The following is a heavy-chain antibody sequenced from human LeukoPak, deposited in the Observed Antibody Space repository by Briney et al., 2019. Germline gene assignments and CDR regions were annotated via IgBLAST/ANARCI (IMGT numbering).Heavy chain of an antibody. V-gene: IGHV4-59*10. CDR1: GGSFSGYY. CDR2: IYTSGST. CDR3: ARGYGGRNPRITIFGVDNHGYYYYYMDV. D-gene: IGHD3-3*01. J-gene: IGHJ6*03. Sequence: PSETLSLTCAVYGGSFSGYYWSWIRQPAGKGLEWIGRIYTSGSTNYNPSLKSRVTMSVDTSKNQFSLKLSSVTAADTAVYYCARGYGGRNPRITIFGVDNHGYYYYYMDVWGKGTTVTVSS.